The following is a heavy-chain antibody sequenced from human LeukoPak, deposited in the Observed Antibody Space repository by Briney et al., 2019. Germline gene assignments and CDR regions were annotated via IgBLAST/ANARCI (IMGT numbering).Heavy chain of an antibody. CDR1: GFTFDDYA. J-gene: IGHJ4*02. CDR3: AKESYYDSSEGYYFDY. V-gene: IGHV3-43D*04. Sequence: PGGSLRLSCAASGFTFDDYAMHWVRQAPGKGLEWVSLISWDGGSTYYADSVKGRFTISRDNSKNSLYLQMNSLRAEDTALYYCAKESYYDSSEGYYFDYWGQGTLSPSPQ. D-gene: IGHD3-22*01. CDR2: ISWDGGST.